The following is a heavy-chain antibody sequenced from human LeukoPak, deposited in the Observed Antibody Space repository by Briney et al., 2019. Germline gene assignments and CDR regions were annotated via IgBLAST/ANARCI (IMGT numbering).Heavy chain of an antibody. Sequence: GRSLRLSCAASGFTFSSYGMHWVRQAPGKGLEWVAVIWYDGSNKYYTDSVKGRFTISRDNSKNTLYLQMNSLRAEDTAVYYCARDDESATNLGYWGQGTLVTVSS. CDR3: ARDDESATNLGY. CDR1: GFTFSSYG. J-gene: IGHJ4*02. V-gene: IGHV3-33*01. D-gene: IGHD5-12*01. CDR2: IWYDGSNK.